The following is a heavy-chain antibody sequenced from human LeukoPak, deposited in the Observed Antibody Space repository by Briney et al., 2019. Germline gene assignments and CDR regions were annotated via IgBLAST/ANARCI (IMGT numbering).Heavy chain of an antibody. V-gene: IGHV1-58*01. Sequence: SLKASCKASRFTFTTSAVQSVRQTRGQRLEWILPIFVGSGNTDNSHKFPGRLPVTRDISTNKAYMELSSMTSAATAVYYCAAVTKPNAWYWDDAFDIWGQGTMVTVSS. CDR2: IFVGSGNT. D-gene: IGHD2-8*02. J-gene: IGHJ3*02. CDR1: RFTFTTSA. CDR3: AAVTKPNAWYWDDAFDI.